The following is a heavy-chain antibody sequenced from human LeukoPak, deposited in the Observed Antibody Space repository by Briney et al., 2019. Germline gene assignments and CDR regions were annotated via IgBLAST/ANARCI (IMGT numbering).Heavy chain of an antibody. V-gene: IGHV4-59*08. CDR3: ARHKADYLSGFDY. J-gene: IGHJ4*02. Sequence: PSETLSLTCTVSGGSITCYYWSWIRQPPGKGLEWIGYIYYSGSTNYNPSLKSRVTISVDTSKSQFSLKLSSVTAADTAVYYCARHKADYLSGFDYWGQGTLVTVSS. D-gene: IGHD2/OR15-2a*01. CDR1: GGSITCYY. CDR2: IYYSGST.